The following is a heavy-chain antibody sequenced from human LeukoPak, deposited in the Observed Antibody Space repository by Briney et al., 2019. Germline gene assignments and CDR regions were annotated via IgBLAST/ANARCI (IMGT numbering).Heavy chain of an antibody. CDR3: ARSHRSLKLLLPTDY. J-gene: IGHJ4*02. Sequence: SVKVSCKASGYTFSIYGISWVRQAPGQGLEWMGWISADTGDTNYAQNLQGRVTMTTDTPTSTAYMELRSLRSDDTAVYYCARSHRSLKLLLPTDYWGQGTLVTVSS. CDR2: ISADTGDT. CDR1: GYTFSIYG. V-gene: IGHV1-18*01. D-gene: IGHD3-22*01.